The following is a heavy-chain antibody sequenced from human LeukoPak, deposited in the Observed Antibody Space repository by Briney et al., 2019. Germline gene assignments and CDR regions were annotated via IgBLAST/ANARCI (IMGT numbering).Heavy chain of an antibody. CDR2: ISGSGGST. CDR1: GFTFSSYA. D-gene: IGHD4-11*01. J-gene: IGHJ4*02. CDR3: AKDLYSNYGPADY. Sequence: GGSLRLSCAASGFTFSSYAMSWVRQAPGKGLEWVSVISGSGGSTYYAASVGGRFTISRDNSKNTLFLQMNSLRDEDTAVYYCAKDLYSNYGPADYWGQGNLVTVSS. V-gene: IGHV3-23*01.